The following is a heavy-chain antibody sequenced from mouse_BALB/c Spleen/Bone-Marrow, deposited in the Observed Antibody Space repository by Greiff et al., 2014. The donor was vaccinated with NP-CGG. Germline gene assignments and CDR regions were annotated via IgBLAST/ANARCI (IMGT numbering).Heavy chain of an antibody. CDR1: GYTFTSYW. J-gene: IGHJ4*01. V-gene: IGHV1-5*01. Sequence: EVQVVESGTVLARPGASVKMSCKASGYTFTSYWMHWVKQRPGQGLEWIGAIYPGNSDTSYNQKFKGKAKLTAVTSTSTAYMGLSSLTNEDSAVYYCTRSYERCYAMDYWGQGTSVTVSS. D-gene: IGHD1-1*01. CDR2: IYPGNSDT. CDR3: TRSYERCYAMDY.